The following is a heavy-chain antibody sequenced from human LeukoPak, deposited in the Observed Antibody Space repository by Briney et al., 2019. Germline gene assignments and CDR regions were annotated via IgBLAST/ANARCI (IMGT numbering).Heavy chain of an antibody. CDR1: GYTFTGYY. D-gene: IGHD1-26*01. J-gene: IGHJ4*02. Sequence: ASVKVSCRASGYTFTGYYMHWVRQAPGQGLEWMGWINPNSGGTSYAQKFQGRVTMTRDMSTSTVYMELSSLRSEDTAVYYCAREVYSGSYEGHFFDYWGQGTLVTVSS. CDR3: AREVYSGSYEGHFFDY. V-gene: IGHV1-2*02. CDR2: INPNSGGT.